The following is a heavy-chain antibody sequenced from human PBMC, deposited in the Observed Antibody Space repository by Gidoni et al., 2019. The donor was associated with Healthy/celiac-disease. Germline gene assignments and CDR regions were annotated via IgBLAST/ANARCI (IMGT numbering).Heavy chain of an antibody. J-gene: IGHJ6*02. Sequence: QVPLVQPGAEVQQPGASVTVSCKVSGYPLPELSMHWVRQAPGKGLEWVGGVDPAEGETNYAQKFQGRDTMTEDTTTETAYMELSSLRSEDTAVYYWATAWQLGQLYGMDVWGQGTTVTVSS. CDR1: GYPLPELS. D-gene: IGHD6-13*01. CDR3: ATAWQLGQLYGMDV. CDR2: VDPAEGET. V-gene: IGHV1-24*01.